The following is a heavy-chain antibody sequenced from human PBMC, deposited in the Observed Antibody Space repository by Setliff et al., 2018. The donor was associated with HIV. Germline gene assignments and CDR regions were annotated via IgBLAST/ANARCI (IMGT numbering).Heavy chain of an antibody. V-gene: IGHV4-59*11. J-gene: IGHJ4*02. D-gene: IGHD3-10*01. Sequence: PSETLSLTCTVSGGSINSHYWSWIRQPPGKGLEWIGSIYYSGSTNYNPSLKSRVTISLDTSKNQFSLKLSSVTAADSAVYYCARIAWKQGAVGSFCDYWGQGGLVTVSS. CDR3: ARIAWKQGAVGSFCDY. CDR1: GGSINSHY. CDR2: IYYSGST.